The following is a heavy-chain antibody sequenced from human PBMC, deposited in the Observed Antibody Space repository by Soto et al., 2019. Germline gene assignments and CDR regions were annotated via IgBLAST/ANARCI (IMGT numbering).Heavy chain of an antibody. CDR2: IYYSGST. J-gene: IGHJ6*02. Sequence: SETLSLTCTVSGGSISSSSYYWGWIRQPPGKGPEWIGSIYYSGSTYYNPSLKSRVTISVDTSKNQFSLKLSSVTAADTAVYYCARDWYYYGSGSRSYYGMDVWGQGTTVTVSS. CDR1: GGSISSSSYY. D-gene: IGHD3-10*01. CDR3: ARDWYYYGSGSRSYYGMDV. V-gene: IGHV4-39*07.